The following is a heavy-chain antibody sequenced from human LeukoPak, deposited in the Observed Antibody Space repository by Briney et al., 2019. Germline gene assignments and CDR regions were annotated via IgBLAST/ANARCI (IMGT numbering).Heavy chain of an antibody. CDR3: ASNPSYGSGSY. D-gene: IGHD3-10*01. CDR2: INTNTGNL. V-gene: IGHV7-4-1*02. J-gene: IGHJ4*02. Sequence: ASVKVSCKASGYTFTSYAMNWVRQAPGQGLGWMRWINTNTGNLKYAQSLTGRFVFSLDTSVSTAYLQISSLKAEDTAVYYCASNPSYGSGSYWGEGTLVTVSS. CDR1: GYTFTSYA.